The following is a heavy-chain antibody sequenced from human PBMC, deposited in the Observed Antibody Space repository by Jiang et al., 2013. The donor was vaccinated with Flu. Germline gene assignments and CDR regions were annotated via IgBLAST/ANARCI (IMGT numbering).Heavy chain of an antibody. CDR2: INHSGST. D-gene: IGHD6-13*01. Sequence: LKPSETLSLTCAVYGGSFSGYYWSWIRQPPGKGLEWIGEINHSGSTNYNPSLKSRVTISVDTSKNQFSLKLSSVTAADTAVYYCASLWGTSLPIAAAGTRNYYYYGMDVWGQGTTVTVSS. J-gene: IGHJ6*02. CDR1: GGSFSGYY. CDR3: ASLWGTSLPIAAAGTRNYYYYGMDV. V-gene: IGHV4-34*01.